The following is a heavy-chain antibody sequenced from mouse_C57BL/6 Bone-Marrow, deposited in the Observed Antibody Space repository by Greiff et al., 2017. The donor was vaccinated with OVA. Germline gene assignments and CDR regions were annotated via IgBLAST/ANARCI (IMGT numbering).Heavy chain of an antibody. CDR2: IDPSDSET. D-gene: IGHD1-1*01. Sequence: QVQLQQPGAELVRPGSSVKLSCKASGYTFTSYWMHWVKQRPIQGLEWIGNIDPSDSETHYNQKFKDKATLTVDKSSSTAYMQLSSLTSEDSAVYYCARTPLYYYGSSYAMDYWGQGTSVTVSS. J-gene: IGHJ4*01. CDR1: GYTFTSYW. V-gene: IGHV1-52*01. CDR3: ARTPLYYYGSSYAMDY.